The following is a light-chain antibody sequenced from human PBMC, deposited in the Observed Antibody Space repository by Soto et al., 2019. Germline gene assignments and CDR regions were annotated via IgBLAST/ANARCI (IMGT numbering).Light chain of an antibody. CDR1: QSVGSN. CDR3: QQYNNWPPDRT. J-gene: IGKJ1*01. V-gene: IGKV3-15*01. Sequence: EIVMTQSPATLSVSPGERATLSCRASQSVGSNLAWYQLKRGQAPRLLIYGASTRATGIPARFSGSGSGTEFTLTISSLQSEDFAIYFCQQYNNWPPDRTFGQGTKVEIK. CDR2: GAS.